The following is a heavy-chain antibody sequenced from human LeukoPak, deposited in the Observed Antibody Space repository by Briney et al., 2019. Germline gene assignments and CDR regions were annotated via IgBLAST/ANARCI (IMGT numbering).Heavy chain of an antibody. CDR1: GFTFDDYG. CDR3: ARDGRGSYYDYYYYMDV. J-gene: IGHJ6*03. D-gene: IGHD1-26*01. Sequence: GGSLRLSCAASGFTFDDYGMSWVRQAPGKGLEWVSGINWNGGSTGYADSAKGRFTISRDNAKNSLYLQMNSLRAEDTALYYCARDGRGSYYDYYYYMDVWGKGATVTVSS. V-gene: IGHV3-20*04. CDR2: INWNGGST.